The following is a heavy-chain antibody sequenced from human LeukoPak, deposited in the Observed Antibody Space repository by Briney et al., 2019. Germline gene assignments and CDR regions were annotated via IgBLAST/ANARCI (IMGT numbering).Heavy chain of an antibody. CDR3: ARGVVVITLSYYYYGMDV. D-gene: IGHD3-22*01. J-gene: IGHJ6*02. V-gene: IGHV4-4*07. Sequence: SETLSLTCTVSGGSIGSYYWSWIRQPAGKGLEWIGRIYTSGSTNYNPSLKSRVTMSVDTSKNQFSLKLSSVTAADTAVYYCARGVVVITLSYYYYGMDVWGQGTTVTVSS. CDR2: IYTSGST. CDR1: GGSIGSYY.